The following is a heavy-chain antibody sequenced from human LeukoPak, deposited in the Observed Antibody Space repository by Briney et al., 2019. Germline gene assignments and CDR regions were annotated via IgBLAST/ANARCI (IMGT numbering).Heavy chain of an antibody. Sequence: GSLRLSCVDSGFTFSSYGMSWVRQAPGKGLEWVSAISGSGDSTYYADSVKGRFTISRDNSKNTLYLQMNSLRAEDTAVYYCARRYSSSWYVASYYYYYMDVWGKGTTVTVSS. CDR1: GFTFSSYG. CDR2: ISGSGDST. J-gene: IGHJ6*03. CDR3: ARRYSSSWYVASYYYYYMDV. D-gene: IGHD6-13*01. V-gene: IGHV3-23*01.